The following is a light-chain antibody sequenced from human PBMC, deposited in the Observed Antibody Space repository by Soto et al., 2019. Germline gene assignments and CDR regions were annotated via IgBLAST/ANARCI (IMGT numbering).Light chain of an antibody. CDR2: WAS. CDR3: QQYYSTPYT. CDR1: QSVLYSSNNQNY. V-gene: IGKV4-1*01. Sequence: DIVMTHSPDSLAVPLGERATINCKSSQSVLYSSNNQNYLAWYQQKPGQPPKLVIYWASTRESGVPDRFSGSGSGTDFTLTISSLQAEDVAVYYCQQYYSTPYTFGQGTKLEIK. J-gene: IGKJ2*01.